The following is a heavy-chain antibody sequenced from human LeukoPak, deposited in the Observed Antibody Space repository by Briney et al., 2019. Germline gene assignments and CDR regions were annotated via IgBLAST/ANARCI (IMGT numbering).Heavy chain of an antibody. CDR3: AVSSIYYDSSGYYY. Sequence: GGSLRLSCAASGFTFSSYSMNWVRQAPGKGLEWVSSISSSSSYIYYADSMKGRFTISRDNAKNSLYLQMNSLRAEDTAVYYCAVSSIYYDSSGYYYWGQGTLVTVPS. CDR1: GFTFSSYS. V-gene: IGHV3-21*01. CDR2: ISSSSSYI. D-gene: IGHD3-22*01. J-gene: IGHJ4*02.